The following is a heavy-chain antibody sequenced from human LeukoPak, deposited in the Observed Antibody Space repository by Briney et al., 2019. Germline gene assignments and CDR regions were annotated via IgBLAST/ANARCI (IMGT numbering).Heavy chain of an antibody. CDR3: ARDLAYYYDSSGYYYGAFDI. CDR1: GFTFSSYG. J-gene: IGHJ3*02. D-gene: IGHD3-22*01. CDR2: IRYDGSNK. V-gene: IGHV3-30*02. Sequence: GGSLRLSCAASGFTFSSYGMHWVRQAPGKGLEWVAFIRYDGSNKYYADSVKGRFTISRDNSKNTLYLQMNSLRSEDTAVYYCARDLAYYYDSSGYYYGAFDIWGQGTMVTVSS.